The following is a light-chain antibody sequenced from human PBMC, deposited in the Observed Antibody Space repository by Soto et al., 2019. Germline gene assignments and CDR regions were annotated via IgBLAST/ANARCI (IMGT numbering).Light chain of an antibody. CDR2: GVS. J-gene: IGLJ1*01. CDR3: NSYAASRNYV. CDR1: SSDVGGYDY. V-gene: IGLV2-8*01. Sequence: QSALTQPPSASGSPGQSVTISCTGTSSDVGGYDYVSWYQQHPGKAPKLMIYGVSKRPSGVPDRFSGSKSGNTASLTVSGLQAEDEADYYCNSYAASRNYVFGTGTKVTVL.